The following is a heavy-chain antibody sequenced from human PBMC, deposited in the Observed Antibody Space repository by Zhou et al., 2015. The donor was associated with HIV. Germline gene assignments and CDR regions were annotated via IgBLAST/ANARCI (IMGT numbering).Heavy chain of an antibody. CDR1: GATFSSFA. V-gene: IGHV1-69*06. J-gene: IGHJ6*02. D-gene: IGHD3-16*02. CDR2: IIPSFGTA. Sequence: QVQLVQSGAEVKKPGSSVKVSCEASGATFSSFAITWLRQAPGRGLEWMGGIIPSFGTANVAQMFRDRVSIDADKSTSTAYMELSSLRSDDTAVYYCARAPIIAAANRYYYYGMDVWGQGTTVTVSS. CDR3: ARAPIIAAANRYYYYGMDV.